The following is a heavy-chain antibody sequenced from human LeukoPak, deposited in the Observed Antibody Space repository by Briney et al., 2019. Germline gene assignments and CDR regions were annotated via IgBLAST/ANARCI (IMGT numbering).Heavy chain of an antibody. D-gene: IGHD2-15*01. Sequence: PGGSLRLSCAASGFTFSSYAMSWVRQAPGKGLEWVSAISGNGGNTYYADSVQGRFTISRDNSKSTLCLQMNSLRAEDTAVYYCAKQLGYCSDGSCYFPYWGQGTLVTVSS. CDR1: GFTFSSYA. CDR3: AKQLGYCSDGSCYFPY. J-gene: IGHJ4*02. CDR2: ISGNGGNT. V-gene: IGHV3-23*01.